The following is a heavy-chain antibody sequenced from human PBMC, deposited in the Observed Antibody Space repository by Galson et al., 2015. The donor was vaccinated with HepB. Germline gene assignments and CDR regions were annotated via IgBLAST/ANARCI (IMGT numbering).Heavy chain of an antibody. Sequence: CAISGDSVSSNSAAWNWIRQSPSRGLEWLGRTYYRSKWYNDYAVSVKRQITINPDTSKNQFSLQLNSVTPEDTAVYYCARRRHDSGYFDYWSQGALVTVSS. D-gene: IGHD4-17*01. V-gene: IGHV6-1*01. J-gene: IGHJ4*02. CDR1: GDSVSSNSAA. CDR3: ARRRHDSGYFDY. CDR2: TYYRSKWYN.